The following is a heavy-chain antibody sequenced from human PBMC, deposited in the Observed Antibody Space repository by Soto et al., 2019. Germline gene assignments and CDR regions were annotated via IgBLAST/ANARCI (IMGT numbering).Heavy chain of an antibody. Sequence: SVKVSCKASGGTFSSYAISCVRQAPGQGLEWMGGIIPIFGTANYAQKFQGRVTITADESTSTAYMELSSLRSEGTAVYYCARHPGGRGYYYGMDVWGQGTTVTVSS. CDR1: GGTFSSYA. CDR3: ARHPGGRGYYYGMDV. D-gene: IGHD2-15*01. J-gene: IGHJ6*02. CDR2: IIPIFGTA. V-gene: IGHV1-69*13.